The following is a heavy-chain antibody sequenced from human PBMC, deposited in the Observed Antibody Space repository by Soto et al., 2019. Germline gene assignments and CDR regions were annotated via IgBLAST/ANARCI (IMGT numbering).Heavy chain of an antibody. CDR1: GGSISSSSYY. J-gene: IGHJ4*02. D-gene: IGHD5-18*01. Sequence: SETQSLTCTVSGGSISSSSYYWGWIRQPPGKGLEWIGSIYYSGSTYYNPSLKSRVTISVDTSKNQFSLKLSSVTAADTAVYYCARRGYSYGVFVYWGQGTPVTGS. V-gene: IGHV4-39*01. CDR2: IYYSGST. CDR3: ARRGYSYGVFVY.